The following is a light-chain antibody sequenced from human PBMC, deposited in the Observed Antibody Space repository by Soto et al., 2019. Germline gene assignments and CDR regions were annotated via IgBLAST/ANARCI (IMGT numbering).Light chain of an antibody. CDR3: HQALTFPYT. Sequence: DIQLTQSPSSVSASVGDRVTITCRANQHIDRWLAWFQQKPGKAPELLIYGASILESWVPSRFNGSRSGTDFTLTISGLQPEDFATYYCHQALTFPYTFGPGTKVDMK. V-gene: IGKV1-12*01. CDR1: QHIDRW. CDR2: GAS. J-gene: IGKJ3*01.